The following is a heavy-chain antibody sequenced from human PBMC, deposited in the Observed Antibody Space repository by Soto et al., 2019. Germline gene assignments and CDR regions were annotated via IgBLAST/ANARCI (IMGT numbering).Heavy chain of an antibody. CDR2: VSANSDYA. J-gene: IGHJ4*02. CDR1: GFTFSNYA. D-gene: IGHD3-16*02. CDR3: AKVPSQYIWGSYLRYYDY. Sequence: VQILESGGGLVQPGGSLRLSCAASGFTFSNYAMTWVRQAPGRGLEWVSAVSANSDYAYYADSVNDRFTISRDNSKNTLYLQMDSLRAEDTAVYYCAKVPSQYIWGSYLRYYDYWGQGTLVTVSS. V-gene: IGHV3-23*01.